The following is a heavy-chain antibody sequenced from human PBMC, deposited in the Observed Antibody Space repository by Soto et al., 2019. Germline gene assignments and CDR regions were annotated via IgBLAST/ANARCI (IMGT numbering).Heavy chain of an antibody. CDR2: IDPSDSYT. CDR3: ARLYCSSTSCYYYYXMDG. Sequence: GESLKISCKGSGYSFTSYWISWVRQMPGKGLEWMGRIDPSDSYTNYSPSFQGHVTISADKSISTAYLQWSSLKASDTATYYCARLYCSSTSCYYYYXMDGWGQGTTVTVSS. D-gene: IGHD2-2*01. J-gene: IGHJ6*02. CDR1: GYSFTSYW. V-gene: IGHV5-10-1*01.